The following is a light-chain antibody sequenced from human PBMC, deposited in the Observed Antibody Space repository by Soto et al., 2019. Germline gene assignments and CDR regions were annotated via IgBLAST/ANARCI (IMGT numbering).Light chain of an antibody. CDR1: SSNIGAGYE. V-gene: IGLV1-40*01. CDR2: ETN. J-gene: IGLJ1*01. CDR3: QSYDSRLSGYV. Sequence: QSVLTQPPSVSEAPGQRVTISCTGSSSNIGAGYEAHWYQQVPGTAPKLLIYETNNRPSGFHDRFSGSKSATTAALAITGLQAEDDAEYYCQSYDSRLSGYVFGTGTKPAVL.